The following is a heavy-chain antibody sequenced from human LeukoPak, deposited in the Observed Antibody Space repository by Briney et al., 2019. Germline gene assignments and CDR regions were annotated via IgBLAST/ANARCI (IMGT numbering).Heavy chain of an antibody. V-gene: IGHV3-66*01. Sequence: GGSLRLSCAASGFTVSSNYMSWVRQAPGKGLEWVSVIYSGGSTYYADSVKGRFTISRDNSKNTLYLQMNSLRAEDTAVYYCARDGTGSFRWYFDYWGQGTLVTVSS. D-gene: IGHD1-26*01. J-gene: IGHJ4*02. CDR1: GFTVSSNY. CDR3: ARDGTGSFRWYFDY. CDR2: IYSGGST.